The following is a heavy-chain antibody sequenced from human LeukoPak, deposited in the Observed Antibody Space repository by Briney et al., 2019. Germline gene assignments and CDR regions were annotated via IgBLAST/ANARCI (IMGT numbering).Heavy chain of an antibody. CDR2: INHSGST. V-gene: IGHV4-34*01. CDR3: VSLRKRGGAFDN. CDR1: GGSFSGYY. Sequence: SETLSLTCAVYGGSFSGYYWSWIRQPPGKGLEWIGEINHSGSTNYNPSLKSRVTISVDTSKNQFSLKLRSVTAADTAVYYCVSLRKRGGAFDNWGQGTMVTVSS. J-gene: IGHJ3*02.